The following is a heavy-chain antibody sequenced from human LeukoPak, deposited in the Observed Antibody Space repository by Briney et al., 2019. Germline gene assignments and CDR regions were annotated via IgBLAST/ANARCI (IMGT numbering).Heavy chain of an antibody. CDR2: ISSSSSYI. J-gene: IGHJ4*02. Sequence: GGSLRLSCAASGFTFSSYSMNWVRQAPGKGLEWVSSISSSSSYIYYADPVKGRFTISRDNAKNSLYLQMNSLRAEDTAVYYCARVRAAAGTMDFDYWGQGTLVTVSS. CDR1: GFTFSSYS. D-gene: IGHD6-13*01. V-gene: IGHV3-21*01. CDR3: ARVRAAAGTMDFDY.